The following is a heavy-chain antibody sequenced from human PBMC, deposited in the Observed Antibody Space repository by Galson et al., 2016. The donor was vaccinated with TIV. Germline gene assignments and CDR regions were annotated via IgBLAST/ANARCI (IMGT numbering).Heavy chain of an antibody. D-gene: IGHD4-17*01. CDR2: IYESGTT. CDR3: VREGSTVTMHHYFGMDV. J-gene: IGHJ6*02. Sequence: SETLSLTCAVSGYAIKSGYYWGLIRQPPGKGLQWIGSIYESGTTYYNPSLKSRLTMSVDTSKNQFSLKLSSVTAADTAVYYCVREGSTVTMHHYFGMDVWGQGTSVTVSS. V-gene: IGHV4-38-2*02. CDR1: GYAIKSGYY.